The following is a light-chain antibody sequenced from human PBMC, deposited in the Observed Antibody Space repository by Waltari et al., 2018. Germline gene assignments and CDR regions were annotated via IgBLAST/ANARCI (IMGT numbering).Light chain of an antibody. J-gene: IGLJ3*02. Sequence: QSALTQPASVSGSPGQSITISCTGTSSDVGSYNLVSWYQQHPGKAPKLMIYGVSKRPSGVSNRFSGSKSGNTASLTISGLQAEDEADYYCCSYAGSSTFAVFGGGTKLTVL. CDR3: CSYAGSSTFAV. CDR2: GVS. V-gene: IGLV2-23*02. CDR1: SSDVGSYNL.